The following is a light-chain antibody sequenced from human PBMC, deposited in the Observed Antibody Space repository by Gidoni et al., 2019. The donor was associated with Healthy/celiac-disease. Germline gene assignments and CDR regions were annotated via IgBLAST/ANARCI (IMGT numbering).Light chain of an antibody. V-gene: IGKV2-28*01. CDR3: MQALQTPWT. Sequence: DIVRTQSPLSLPVTPGEPASISCRSSQSLLHSNGYNYLDWYLQKPGQSPQLLIYLGSNRASGVPDRFSGSGSGTDFTLKISSVEAEDVGVYYCMQALQTPWTFGQGTKVEIK. CDR1: QSLLHSNGYNY. CDR2: LGS. J-gene: IGKJ1*01.